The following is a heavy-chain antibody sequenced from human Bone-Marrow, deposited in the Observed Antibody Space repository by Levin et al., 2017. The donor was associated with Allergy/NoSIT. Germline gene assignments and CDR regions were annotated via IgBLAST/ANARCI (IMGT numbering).Heavy chain of an antibody. Sequence: GESLKISCKGSGYIFTSYWISWVRQMPGKGLEWVGRIDPSDSYTNYSPSFQGHVTISADKSISTAYLQWSSLKASDTAMYYCARRPGLTNDAFDSWGQGTMVTVSS. CDR1: GYIFTSYW. J-gene: IGHJ3*02. CDR3: ARRPGLTNDAFDS. CDR2: IDPSDSYT. V-gene: IGHV5-10-1*01. D-gene: IGHD3-10*01.